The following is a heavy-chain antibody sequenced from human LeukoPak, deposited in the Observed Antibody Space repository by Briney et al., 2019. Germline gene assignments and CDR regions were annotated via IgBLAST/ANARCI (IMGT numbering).Heavy chain of an antibody. Sequence: GGSLRLSCAAPGFTFSSYAMHWVRQAPGKGLEYVSAIVSNGGATYYANSVKGRFTISRDNSKNTLYLQMGSLRAEDMAVYYCARARAFDYWGQGTPVIVSS. V-gene: IGHV3-64*01. CDR1: GFTFSSYA. CDR3: ARARAFDY. CDR2: IVSNGGAT. J-gene: IGHJ4*02.